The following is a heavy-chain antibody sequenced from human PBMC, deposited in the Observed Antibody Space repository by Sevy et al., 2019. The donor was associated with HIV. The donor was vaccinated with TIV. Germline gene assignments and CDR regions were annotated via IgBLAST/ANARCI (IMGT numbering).Heavy chain of an antibody. J-gene: IGHJ4*02. CDR3: ARGLGSGTDY. V-gene: IGHV4-34*01. Sequence: SETLSLTCAVYGGSFSGYYWSWIRQPPGKGLEWIGEINHSGSTNYNPSLKSRVTISVDTSKNQFSLKLSSVTAADTAVYYCARGLGSGTDYWGQGNLVTVSS. CDR1: GGSFSGYY. D-gene: IGHD3-10*01. CDR2: INHSGST.